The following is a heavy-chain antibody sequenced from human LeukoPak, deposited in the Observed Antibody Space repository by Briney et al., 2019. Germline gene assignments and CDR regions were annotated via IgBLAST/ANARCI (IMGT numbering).Heavy chain of an antibody. CDR2: IYPGDSDT. CDR3: ARHKTHYYYYYGMDV. CDR1: GYRFTSYW. J-gene: IGHJ6*02. V-gene: IGHV5-51*01. Sequence: GEALQISCQGSGYRFTSYWIGWVRQLPGKGLEWMGIIYPGDSDTRYSPSFQGQVTISADKSISTAYLQWSSLKASDTAMYYCARHKTHYYYYYGMDVWGQGTTVTVSS.